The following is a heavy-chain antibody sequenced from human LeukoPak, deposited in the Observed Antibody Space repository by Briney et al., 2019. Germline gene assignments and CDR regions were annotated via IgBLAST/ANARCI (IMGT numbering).Heavy chain of an antibody. D-gene: IGHD6-19*01. J-gene: IGHJ6*04. CDR3: ARDCKSIAVAGDYGMDV. CDR1: GGSVSSGSYY. CDR2: IYYSGST. Sequence: SETLSLTCTVSGGSVSSGSYYWSWIRQPPGKGLEWIGYIYYSGSTNYNPSLKSRVTISVDTSKNQFSLKLSSVTAADTAVYYCARDCKSIAVAGDYGMDVWGKATTVTVSS. V-gene: IGHV4-61*01.